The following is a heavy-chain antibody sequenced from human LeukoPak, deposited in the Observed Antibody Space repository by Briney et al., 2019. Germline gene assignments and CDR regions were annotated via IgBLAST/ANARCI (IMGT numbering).Heavy chain of an antibody. CDR1: GFTFSRYA. Sequence: PGTSLRLSCAASGFTFSRYAMHWVRQVPGKGLEWVAVISYDGTNKYYADSVKGRFTISRDNSKNTLFLQMNSLRAEDTAVYYCAREIESYCSGGSCYPIDYWGQGTLVTVSS. CDR2: ISYDGTNK. D-gene: IGHD2-15*01. J-gene: IGHJ4*02. V-gene: IGHV3-30*04. CDR3: AREIESYCSGGSCYPIDY.